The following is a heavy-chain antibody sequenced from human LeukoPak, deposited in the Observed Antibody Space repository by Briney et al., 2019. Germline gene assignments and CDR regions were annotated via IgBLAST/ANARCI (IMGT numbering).Heavy chain of an antibody. CDR1: GFTSSDYY. J-gene: IGHJ4*02. Sequence: GGSLRHSCAASGFTSSDYYMSWIRQAPGEGLEWVSYISSSGSTIYYADSVKGRFTISRDNAKNSLYLQMNSLRAEDTAVYYCARAEGLAARDYWGQGTLVTVSS. D-gene: IGHD6-6*01. CDR3: ARAEGLAARDY. V-gene: IGHV3-11*04. CDR2: ISSSGSTI.